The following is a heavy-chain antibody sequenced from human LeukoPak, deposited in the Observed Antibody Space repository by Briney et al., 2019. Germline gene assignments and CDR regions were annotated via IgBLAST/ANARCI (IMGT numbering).Heavy chain of an antibody. CDR1: VFTVSSNY. D-gene: IGHD3-22*01. V-gene: IGHV3-66*01. Sequence: GRSLRLSCAASVFTVSSNYMSWVRQAPGKGLVWVSVLYSGGRKYYADSVKGRFTISRDNSKNTLFLQMNSLRAEDTAVYYCARGSSGYKPYGMDVWGQGTTVTVSS. CDR3: ARGSSGYKPYGMDV. CDR2: LYSGGRK. J-gene: IGHJ6*02.